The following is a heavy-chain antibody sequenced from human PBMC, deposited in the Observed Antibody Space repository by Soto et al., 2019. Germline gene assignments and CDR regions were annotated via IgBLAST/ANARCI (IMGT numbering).Heavy chain of an antibody. D-gene: IGHD7-27*01. Sequence: SETLSLTCSVSGDSISNLDYFWAWIRQPPGQALEYIGYIYKSATTYYNPSFESRVAISVGTSKSQFSLNVTSVTAADTAVYFCARGRYCLTGRCFPNWFDSWGQGALVTVSS. CDR1: GDSISNLDYF. CDR2: IYKSATT. CDR3: ARGRYCLTGRCFPNWFDS. V-gene: IGHV4-30-4*01. J-gene: IGHJ5*01.